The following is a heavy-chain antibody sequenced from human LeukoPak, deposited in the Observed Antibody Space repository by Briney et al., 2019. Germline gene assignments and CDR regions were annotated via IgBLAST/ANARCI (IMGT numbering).Heavy chain of an antibody. V-gene: IGHV4-30-2*01. J-gene: IGHJ4*02. Sequence: PSETLSLTCTVSGGSISGGGYYWSWIRQPPGKGLEWIGYIYHSGSTYYNPSLKSRVTISVDRSKNQFSLKLSSVTAADTAVYYCARVEWELPLVDYWGQGTLVTVSS. CDR1: GGSISGGGYY. D-gene: IGHD1-26*01. CDR3: ARVEWELPLVDY. CDR2: IYHSGST.